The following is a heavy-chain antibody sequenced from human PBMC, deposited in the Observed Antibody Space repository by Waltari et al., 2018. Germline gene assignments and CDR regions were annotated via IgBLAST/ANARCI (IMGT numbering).Heavy chain of an antibody. D-gene: IGHD2-15*01. CDR2: IWDDGRMK. Sequence: QVQLVESGGGVVQPGKSLRLSCEASGFTFDEFGMHWVRQAPGKGLQVVAVIWDDGRMKHYAESVKGRFTISRDNAENILNLEMSGLRVEDTAVYYCARKKAGLLDAFDIWGQGTMVTVSS. J-gene: IGHJ3*02. CDR1: GFTFDEFG. CDR3: ARKKAGLLDAFDI. V-gene: IGHV3-33*01.